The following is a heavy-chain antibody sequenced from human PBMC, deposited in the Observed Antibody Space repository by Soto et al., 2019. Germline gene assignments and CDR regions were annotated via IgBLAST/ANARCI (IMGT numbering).Heavy chain of an antibody. CDR2: IYYSGSS. J-gene: IGHJ4*02. CDR1: GGSISSGGYY. V-gene: IGHV4-61*08. CDR3: ATSFGNAWYTY. Sequence: SETLSLTCTVSGGSISSGGYYWSWIRQHPGMGLEWIGYIYYSGSSHYNPSLKSRLTISVDRSKNQFTLQLASVTVADTAIYYCATSFGNAWYTYWGQGTQVTVSS. D-gene: IGHD3-16*01.